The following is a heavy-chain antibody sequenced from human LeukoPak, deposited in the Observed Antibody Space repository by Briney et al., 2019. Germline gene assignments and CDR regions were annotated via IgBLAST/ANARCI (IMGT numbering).Heavy chain of an antibody. V-gene: IGHV1-46*01. CDR2: INPSGGST. Sequence: ASVTVSYKASGYTFTSYYMHWVRQAPGQGLEWMGIINPSGGSTSYAQKFQSRVTMTRDTSTSTVYMELSSLRSEDTAVYYCARDDSSGLDYWGQGTLVTVSS. J-gene: IGHJ4*02. D-gene: IGHD3-22*01. CDR1: GYTFTSYY. CDR3: ARDDSSGLDY.